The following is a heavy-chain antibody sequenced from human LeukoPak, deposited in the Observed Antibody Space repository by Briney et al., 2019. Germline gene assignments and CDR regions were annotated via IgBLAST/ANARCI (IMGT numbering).Heavy chain of an antibody. CDR3: AREQIYCSGGSCCNFDY. J-gene: IGHJ4*02. CDR1: GFTFSSYA. Sequence: PGGSLRLSCAASGFTFSSYAMHWVRQAPGKGLEWVAVISYDGSNKYYADSVKGRFTISRDNSKNTLYLQMNSLRAEDTAVYYCAREQIYCSGGSCCNFDYWGQGTLVTVSS. D-gene: IGHD2-15*01. CDR2: ISYDGSNK. V-gene: IGHV3-30*04.